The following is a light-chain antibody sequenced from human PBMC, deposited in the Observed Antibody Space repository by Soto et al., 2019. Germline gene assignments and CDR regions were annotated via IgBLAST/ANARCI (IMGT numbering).Light chain of an antibody. CDR1: ISDLGGYNY. V-gene: IGLV2-14*01. Sequence: QSALTQPASVSGSPGQSITSSCTRTISDLGGYNYVSWYQQHPGKAPKLMIYEVSNRPSGVSNRFSASKSGKTASLTISGRQSEEEADYYCSAYTRSNNLVFGGGTHLTVL. CDR3: SAYTRSNNLV. J-gene: IGLJ3*02. CDR2: EVS.